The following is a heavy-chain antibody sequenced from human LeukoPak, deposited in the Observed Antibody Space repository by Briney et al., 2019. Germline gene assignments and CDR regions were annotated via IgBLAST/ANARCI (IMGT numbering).Heavy chain of an antibody. CDR2: INPNSGGT. D-gene: IGHD6-19*01. Sequence: ASVKVSCKASGYTFTGYYMHWVRQAPGQGLEWMGWINPNSGGTNYAQKFQGRVTMTRDTSISTAYMELSRLRSDDTAVYYCARGASRLGKWLVPRPAPNWFDPWGQGTLVTVSS. J-gene: IGHJ5*02. V-gene: IGHV1-2*02. CDR3: ARGASRLGKWLVPRPAPNWFDP. CDR1: GYTFTGYY.